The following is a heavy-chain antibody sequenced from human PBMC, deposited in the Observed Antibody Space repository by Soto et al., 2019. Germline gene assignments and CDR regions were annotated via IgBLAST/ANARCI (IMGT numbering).Heavy chain of an antibody. CDR3: ARGRVYNWNYGTGDNWFDP. CDR2: ISAYNGNT. Sequence: QVQLVQSGAEVKKPGASVKVSCRASGYTFTSYGISWVRQAPGQGLEWMGWISAYNGNTNYAQKLQGRVTMTTDTSTSTAYMELRSLRSDDTAVYYCARGRVYNWNYGTGDNWFDPWGQGTLVTVSS. V-gene: IGHV1-18*01. J-gene: IGHJ5*02. CDR1: GYTFTSYG. D-gene: IGHD1-7*01.